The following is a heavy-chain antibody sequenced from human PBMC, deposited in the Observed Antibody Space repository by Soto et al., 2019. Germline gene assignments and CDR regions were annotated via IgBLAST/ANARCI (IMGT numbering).Heavy chain of an antibody. V-gene: IGHV1-58*01. Sequence: VRWVRQEKRQRLEWIGWIVVGSGNTNYAQKFQERVTITRDMSTSTAYMELSSLRSEDTAVYYCAAGASYGGNPLYYYYGMDVWGQGTTVT. D-gene: IGHD4-17*01. J-gene: IGHJ6*02. CDR3: AAGASYGGNPLYYYYGMDV. CDR2: IVVGSGNT.